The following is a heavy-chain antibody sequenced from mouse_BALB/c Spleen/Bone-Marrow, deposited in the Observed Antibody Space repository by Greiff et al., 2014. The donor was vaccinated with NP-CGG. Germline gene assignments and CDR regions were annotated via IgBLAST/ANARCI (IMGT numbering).Heavy chain of an antibody. V-gene: IGHV1-67*01. Sequence: QVPLKESGAELVRPGVSVKISCKGSGYTFTDYAVHWGKQSHTKSLEWIGLISSYYGDATYNQKFKGKATMTVDKSSSTAFLELARLTSEDSAIYYCARSGKVRNAMDYWGQGTSVTVSS. CDR3: ARSGKVRNAMDY. J-gene: IGHJ4*01. CDR2: ISSYYGDA. D-gene: IGHD2-14*01. CDR1: GYTFTDYA.